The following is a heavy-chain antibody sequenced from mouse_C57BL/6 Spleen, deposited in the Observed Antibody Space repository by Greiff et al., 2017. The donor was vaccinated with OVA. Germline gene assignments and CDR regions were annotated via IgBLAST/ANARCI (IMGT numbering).Heavy chain of an antibody. J-gene: IGHJ2*01. CDR2: FDPENGDT. Sequence: VQLQQSGAELVRPGASVKLSCTASGFNIKDDYMHWVKQRPEQGLEWIGWFDPENGDTEYASKFQGKATITADTSSNTAYLQLSSLTSEDTAVYYCTTLLYDGYYPFDYWGQGTTLTVSS. CDR3: TTLLYDGYYPFDY. D-gene: IGHD2-3*01. V-gene: IGHV14-4*01. CDR1: GFNIKDDY.